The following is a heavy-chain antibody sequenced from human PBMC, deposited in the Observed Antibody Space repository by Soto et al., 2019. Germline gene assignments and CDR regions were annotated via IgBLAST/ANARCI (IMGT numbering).Heavy chain of an antibody. V-gene: IGHV3-30*04. Sequence: GGSLRLSCAASGFTFSRYAIHWVRQAPGKGLEWVAVISRDGSNKYYVDSVKGRFTISRDNSKNTLYLQMNSLRDEDTAVYYCASSRNSAVADSFDFWGQGTLVTVYS. CDR2: ISRDGSNK. J-gene: IGHJ4*02. CDR3: ASSRNSAVADSFDF. D-gene: IGHD1-26*01. CDR1: GFTFSRYA.